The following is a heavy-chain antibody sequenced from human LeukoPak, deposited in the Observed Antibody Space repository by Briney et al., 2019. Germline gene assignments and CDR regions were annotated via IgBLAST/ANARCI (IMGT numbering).Heavy chain of an antibody. CDR1: GFTFSSYA. Sequence: GRSLRLSCAASGFTFSSYAMHWVRQAPGKGLEWVAVISYDGSNKYYADSVKGRSTISRDNSKNTLYLQMNSLRAEDTAMYYCARDSSPYYYGSGSHDYWGQGTLVTVSS. CDR2: ISYDGSNK. J-gene: IGHJ4*02. CDR3: ARDSSPYYYGSGSHDY. V-gene: IGHV3-30*04. D-gene: IGHD3-10*01.